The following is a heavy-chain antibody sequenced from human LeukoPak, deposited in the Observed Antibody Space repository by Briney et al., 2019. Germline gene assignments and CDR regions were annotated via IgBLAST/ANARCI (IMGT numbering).Heavy chain of an antibody. CDR2: ISETSSFM. CDR1: GFSFNAHS. J-gene: IGHJ4*02. V-gene: IGHV3-48*01. CDR3: ARRLDC. Sequence: GGSLRLSCAASGFSFNAHSMNWVRQAPGKGLEWISYISETSSFMYYADSVKGRFTISRDNAKNSLYLQMSSLRAEDTAVYYCARRLDCWGQGTLVTVSS.